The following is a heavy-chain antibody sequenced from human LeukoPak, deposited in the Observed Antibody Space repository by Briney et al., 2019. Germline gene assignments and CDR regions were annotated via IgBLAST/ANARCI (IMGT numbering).Heavy chain of an antibody. CDR3: ARLRYCTSTSCYGLYY. V-gene: IGHV5-51*01. CDR2: SPGDSVP. J-gene: IGHJ4*02. D-gene: IGHD2-2*01. Sequence: SPGDSVPRYSPSFQGQVTISADRSISTAFLQWSSLKASDTAIYYCARLRYCTSTSCYGLYYWGQGTLVTVSS.